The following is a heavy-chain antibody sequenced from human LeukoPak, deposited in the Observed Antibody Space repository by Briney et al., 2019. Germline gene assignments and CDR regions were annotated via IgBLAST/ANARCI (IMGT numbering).Heavy chain of an antibody. Sequence: PSETLSLTCAVYGGSFSGYYWSWIRQPPGKGLEWMGEINHSGSTNYNPSLKSRVTISVDTSKNQFSLKLSSVTAADTAVYYCARLGLGSSWYNYYFDYWGQGTLVTVSS. J-gene: IGHJ4*02. CDR1: GGSFSGYY. CDR2: INHSGST. D-gene: IGHD6-13*01. V-gene: IGHV4-34*01. CDR3: ARLGLGSSWYNYYFDY.